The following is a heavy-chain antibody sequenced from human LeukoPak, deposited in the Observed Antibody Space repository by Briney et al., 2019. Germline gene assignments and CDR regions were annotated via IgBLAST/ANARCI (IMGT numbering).Heavy chain of an antibody. D-gene: IGHD6-13*01. CDR3: ARRRSSWSASMYYFDY. V-gene: IGHV4-34*01. CDR2: ISHSGST. J-gene: IGHJ4*02. CDR1: GGSFSGYY. Sequence: SETLSLTCAVYGGSFSGYYWSWIRQPPGKGLEWIGEISHSGSTNYNPSLKSRVTISVDTSKNQFSLKLSSVTAADTAVYYCARRRSSWSASMYYFDYWGQGTLVTVSS.